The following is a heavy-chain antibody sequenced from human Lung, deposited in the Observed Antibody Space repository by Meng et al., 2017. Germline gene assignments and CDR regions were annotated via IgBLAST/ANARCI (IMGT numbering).Heavy chain of an antibody. CDR3: ARGPTTMAHDFDY. D-gene: IGHD4-11*01. CDR1: GGYFSDYY. Sequence: QVQLQQCGAGLLKPSETLSLTCVVSGGYFSDYYWSWIRQRPGKGLEWIGEINHSGSTNYNPSLESRVNISVDTSQNNLSLKLSSETAADSAVYYCARGPTTMAHDFDYWGQGTLVTVSS. J-gene: IGHJ4*02. CDR2: INHSGST. V-gene: IGHV4-34*01.